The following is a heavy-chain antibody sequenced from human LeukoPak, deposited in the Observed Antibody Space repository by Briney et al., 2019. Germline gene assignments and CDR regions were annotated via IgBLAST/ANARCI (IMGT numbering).Heavy chain of an antibody. CDR2: MSYSGHT. V-gene: IGHV4-39*07. D-gene: IGHD3-10*01. J-gene: IGHJ4*02. CDR3: ARRGAYYYGSGRHFDY. CDR1: GDYIGRINYY. Sequence: PSETLSLTCTISGDYIGRINYYWGWIRQPPGKGLEWIVSMSYSGHTYYNPSLKSRVTTSIDTSKNQLSLNLKSVTAADTAVYYCARRGAYYYGSGRHFDYWGQGTLVTVSS.